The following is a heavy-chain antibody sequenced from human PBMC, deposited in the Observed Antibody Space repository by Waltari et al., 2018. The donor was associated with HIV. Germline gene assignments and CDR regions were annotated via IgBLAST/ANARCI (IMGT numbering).Heavy chain of an antibody. J-gene: IGHJ4*02. D-gene: IGHD1-1*01. CDR1: GFTFSNYA. Sequence: EVQLLESGGDLTQPGGSLRLSCAASGFTFSNYAMSWVRQAPGEGRGRVAAISGGDGITCYPDSVKCRFTIYRDTSMNTVYLQMNTLRVEDTAIYYCAKDRRYPNDYFDHWGQGTLVTVSS. CDR3: AKDRRYPNDYFDH. V-gene: IGHV3-23*01. CDR2: ISGGDGIT.